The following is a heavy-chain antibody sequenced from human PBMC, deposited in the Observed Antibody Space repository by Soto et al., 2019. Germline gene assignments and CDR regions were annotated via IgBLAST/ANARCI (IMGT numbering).Heavy chain of an antibody. CDR1: GASIINGGYY. V-gene: IGHV4-39*01. Sequence: QVQLQESGPRLMKPSETLFLTCSVSGASIINGGYYWAWIRQSPGEGLEWIGSMLYTGNTFYKPSLRSRVTISADTSKNQFSLRLDSVTATDSAIYYCTRHAPYDGFDYWGQGTLLSVSS. CDR2: MLYTGNT. D-gene: IGHD3-3*01. CDR3: TRHAPYDGFDY. J-gene: IGHJ4*02.